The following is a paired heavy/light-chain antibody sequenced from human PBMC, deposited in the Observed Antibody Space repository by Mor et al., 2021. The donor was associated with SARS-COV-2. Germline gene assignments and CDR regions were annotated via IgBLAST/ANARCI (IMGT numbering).Light chain of an antibody. Sequence: QSALTQPPSASGSLGQSVTISCTGTSSDVGAYNYVSWYQQHPGKAPKLMIYEVSKRPSGVPDRFSGSKSGNTASLTVSGLQAEDEADYYCSSYAGLNTFVFGTGTKVTVL. CDR2: EVS. J-gene: IGLJ1*01. CDR3: SSYAGLNTFV. CDR1: SSDVGAYNY. V-gene: IGLV2-8*01.
Heavy chain of an antibody. CDR1: GFSLTTSGMC. J-gene: IGHJ3*01. CDR2: IDWDDDT. Sequence: QVTLRESGPALVKPTQTLTLTCTFSGFSLTTSGMCVSWIRQPPGKALEWLARIDWDDDTYYTTSLKTRLTISKDTSKNQVVLTMINMAPVDTATYYCVRSSTKLLVYAFDVWGQGTMVTVSS. D-gene: IGHD2-8*02. V-gene: IGHV2-70*15. CDR3: VRSSTKLLVYAFDV.